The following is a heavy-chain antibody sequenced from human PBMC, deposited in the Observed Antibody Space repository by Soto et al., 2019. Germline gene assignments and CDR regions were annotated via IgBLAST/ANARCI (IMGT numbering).Heavy chain of an antibody. J-gene: IGHJ6*02. Sequence: QVQLVQSGAEVKKPGASVKVSCKASGYTFTSYGISWVRQAPGQGLEWMGWISAYNGNTNYAQKLKGRVTMTTDTSTSTAYMELRSLRSDDTAVYYCAVATSPLYYYYGMDVWGQGTTVTVSS. CDR1: GYTFTSYG. CDR3: AVATSPLYYYYGMDV. CDR2: ISAYNGNT. D-gene: IGHD5-12*01. V-gene: IGHV1-18*01.